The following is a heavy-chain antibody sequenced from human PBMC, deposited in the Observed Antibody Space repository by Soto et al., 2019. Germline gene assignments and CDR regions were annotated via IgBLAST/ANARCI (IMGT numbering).Heavy chain of an antibody. CDR3: ARGSSGYSRTVAYYHYTMEV. V-gene: IGHV6-1*01. D-gene: IGHD3-22*01. CDR2: TYYRSRWYN. J-gene: IGHJ6*03. Sequence: SQTLSLTGAISGDSVSSNSAAWNWIRQSPSRGLEWLGRTYYRSRWYNDYAVSVKSRITVNPDTSKNQFSLHLNSVTAADTAVYYCARGSSGYSRTVAYYHYTMEVWGKGTTVTVSS. CDR1: GDSVSSNSAA.